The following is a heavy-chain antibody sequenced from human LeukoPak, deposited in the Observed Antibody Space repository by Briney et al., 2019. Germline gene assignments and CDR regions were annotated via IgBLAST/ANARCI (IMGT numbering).Heavy chain of an antibody. CDR2: INPNSGDT. J-gene: IGHJ5*02. CDR3: ARKLLFGGWFDP. V-gene: IGHV1-2*06. D-gene: IGHD3-10*01. CDR1: GYTFTGYY. Sequence: ASVKVSCKASGYTFTGYYIHWVRQAPGQGLEWMGRINPNSGDTNYAEKFQGGVTMTRDTSISTAYMELSRLRSDDTAVYYCARKLLFGGWFDPWGQGTLVTVSS.